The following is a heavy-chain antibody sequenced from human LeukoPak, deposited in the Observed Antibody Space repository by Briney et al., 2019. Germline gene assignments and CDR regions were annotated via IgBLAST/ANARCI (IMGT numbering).Heavy chain of an antibody. CDR1: GFTFSNYG. J-gene: IGHJ4*02. CDR2: ISDDGNSE. CDR3: ARVGVNYGDSYPFDY. V-gene: IGHV3-30*03. Sequence: GGSLRLSCVASGFTFSNYGMHWVRQAPGKGLEWVAVISDDGNSEYYVDSVKGRFTISRDNSENTFFLQMNSLRDEDTAVFYCARVGVNYGDSYPFDYWGQGTLVTVSS. D-gene: IGHD4-17*01.